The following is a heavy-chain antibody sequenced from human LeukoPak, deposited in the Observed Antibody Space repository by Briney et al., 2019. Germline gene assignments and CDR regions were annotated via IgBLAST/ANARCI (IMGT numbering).Heavy chain of an antibody. V-gene: IGHV3-48*03. Sequence: PGGSLRLSCAASGFTFSSYEMNWVRQAPGKGLERVSYISSSGTTIYYADSVKGRFTISRDNAKNSLYLQVNSLRAEDTAVYYCARVGVVVAATGNLWFDPWGQGTLVTVSS. CDR1: GFTFSSYE. CDR3: ARVGVVVAATGNLWFDP. J-gene: IGHJ5*02. CDR2: ISSSGTTI. D-gene: IGHD2-15*01.